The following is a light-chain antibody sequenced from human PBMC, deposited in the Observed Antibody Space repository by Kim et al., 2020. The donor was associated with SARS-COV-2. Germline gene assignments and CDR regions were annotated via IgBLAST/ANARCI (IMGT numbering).Light chain of an antibody. CDR3: QQSYSTPHYT. CDR2: ATS. Sequence: DIQITQSPSSLSASIGDRVTITCLASQSISRYLNWYQQKPGKAPKLLIYATSVLQSGGPSRISGSGSGTDFTLTITSLQPEDFATYYCQQSYSTPHYTFGQGPKL. J-gene: IGKJ2*01. V-gene: IGKV1-39*01. CDR1: QSISRY.